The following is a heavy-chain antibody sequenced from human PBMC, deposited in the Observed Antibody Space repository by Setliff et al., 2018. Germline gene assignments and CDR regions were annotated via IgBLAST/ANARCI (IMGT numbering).Heavy chain of an antibody. J-gene: IGHJ4*02. Sequence: GGSLRLSCAAPGFTFSSYWMSWVRQAPGKGLEWVANIKQDGSEKYYVDSVKGRFTISRDNAKNSLYLQMNSLRAEDTAGYYCARDGGEYWGQGTLVTVSS. V-gene: IGHV3-7*01. CDR1: GFTFSSYW. D-gene: IGHD3-16*01. CDR2: IKQDGSEK. CDR3: ARDGGEY.